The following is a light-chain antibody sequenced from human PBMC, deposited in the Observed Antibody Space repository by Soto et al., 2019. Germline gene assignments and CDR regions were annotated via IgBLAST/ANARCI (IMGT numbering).Light chain of an antibody. CDR3: QQYGSSNWT. CDR1: QSVSSSY. CDR2: GTS. Sequence: EIVLTQSPGTLSLSPGDRATLSCRASQSVSSSYLAWYQQKPGQAPRLLLYGTSSRATAIPDRFSGSGSGPEFTRTISRLEPEDFAVDYWQQYGSSNWTFGQGNTVEIK. V-gene: IGKV3-20*01. J-gene: IGKJ1*01.